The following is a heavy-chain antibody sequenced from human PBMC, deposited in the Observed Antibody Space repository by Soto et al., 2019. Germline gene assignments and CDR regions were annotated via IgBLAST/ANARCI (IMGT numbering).Heavy chain of an antibody. V-gene: IGHV1-69*12. Sequence: QVQLVQSGAEVKKPGSSVKVSCKASGGTFSSYAISWVRQAPGQGLEWMGGIIPIFGTANYAQKFQGRVEITADESTSTAYMELSSLRSEDTAVYYCASHGITGTWVYYYGMDVWGQGTTVTVSS. CDR2: IIPIFGTA. D-gene: IGHD1-7*01. CDR3: ASHGITGTWVYYYGMDV. J-gene: IGHJ6*02. CDR1: GGTFSSYA.